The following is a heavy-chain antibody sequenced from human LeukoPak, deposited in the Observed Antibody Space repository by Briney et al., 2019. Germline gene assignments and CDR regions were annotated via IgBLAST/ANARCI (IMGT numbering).Heavy chain of an antibody. CDR3: AREAYGDYEYYFDY. V-gene: IGHV3-20*04. D-gene: IGHD4-17*01. Sequence: PGGSLRLSCAASGFTFDDYGMSWVRQAPGKGLGWVSGINWNGGSTGYADSVEGRFTISRDNAKNSLYLQMNSLRAEDTALYYCAREAYGDYEYYFDYWGQGTLVTVPS. J-gene: IGHJ4*02. CDR2: INWNGGST. CDR1: GFTFDDYG.